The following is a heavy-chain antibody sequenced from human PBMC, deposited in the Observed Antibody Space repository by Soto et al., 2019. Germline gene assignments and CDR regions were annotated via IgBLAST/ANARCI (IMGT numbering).Heavy chain of an antibody. CDR2: IIPIFGTA. D-gene: IGHD2-2*01. V-gene: IGHV1-69*13. CDR1: GGTFSSYA. CDR3: ARGNIVVVPAAIFYYYYGMDV. Sequence: ASVKISCKASGGTFSSYAISWVRQAPGQGLEWMGGIIPIFGTANYAQKFQGRVTITADESTSTAYMELSSLRSEDTAVYYCARGNIVVVPAAIFYYYYGMDVWGQGTTVTVSS. J-gene: IGHJ6*02.